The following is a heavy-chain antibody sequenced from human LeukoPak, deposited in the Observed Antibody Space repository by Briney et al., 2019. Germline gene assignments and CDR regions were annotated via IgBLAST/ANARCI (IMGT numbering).Heavy chain of an antibody. D-gene: IGHD3-22*01. Sequence: GGSLRLSCAASGFTFSSYSMNWVRQAPGKGLEWASSISSSSSYIYYADSVKGRFTISRDNAKNSLYLQMNSLRAEDTAVYYCARSSVNYYDSSNWFDPWGQGTLVTVSS. CDR1: GFTFSSYS. V-gene: IGHV3-21*01. J-gene: IGHJ5*02. CDR3: ARSSVNYYDSSNWFDP. CDR2: ISSSSSYI.